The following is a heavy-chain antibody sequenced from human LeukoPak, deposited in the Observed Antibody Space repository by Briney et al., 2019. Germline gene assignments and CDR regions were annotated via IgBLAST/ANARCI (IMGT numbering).Heavy chain of an antibody. CDR2: IYPRDSDT. V-gene: IGHV5-51*01. CDR3: ARLRHGDTSDY. J-gene: IGHJ4*02. Sequence: GESLKISCKGSGYSFTSYWIGWERQMPGKGLEWMGIIYPRDSDTRYSPSLQGQVTISADKSITTAYLQWSSLKASDTAMYYCARLRHGDTSDYWGQGTLVTVSS. CDR1: GYSFTSYW. D-gene: IGHD4-17*01.